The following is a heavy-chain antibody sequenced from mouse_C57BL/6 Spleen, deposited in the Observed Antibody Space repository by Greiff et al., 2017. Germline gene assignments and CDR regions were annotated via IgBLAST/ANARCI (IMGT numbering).Heavy chain of an antibody. V-gene: IGHV1-52*01. CDR1: GYTFTSYW. Sequence: VQLQQSGAELVRPGSSVKLSCKASGYTFTSYWMHWVKQRPIQGLEWIGNIDPSDSETHYNQKFKDKATLTVDKSSSTAYMQLSSLTSEDSAVYYCARLTARYFDVWGTGTTVTVSS. CDR2: IDPSDSET. D-gene: IGHD1-1*01. CDR3: ARLTARYFDV. J-gene: IGHJ1*03.